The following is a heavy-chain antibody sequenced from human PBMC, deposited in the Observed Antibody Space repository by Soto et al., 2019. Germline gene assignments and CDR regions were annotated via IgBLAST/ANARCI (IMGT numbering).Heavy chain of an antibody. CDR3: ARRDYMDV. V-gene: IGHV3-7*01. J-gene: IGHJ6*03. CDR1: GFTSSSYW. CDR2: IKQDGSEK. Sequence: PGGSLRLPCAASGFTSSSYWKYWVRQAPGKGLEWVANIKQDGSEKYYVDSVRGRFTISRDNAKNSLYLQMNSLRAEDTAVYYCARRDYMDVWGKGTTVSGSS.